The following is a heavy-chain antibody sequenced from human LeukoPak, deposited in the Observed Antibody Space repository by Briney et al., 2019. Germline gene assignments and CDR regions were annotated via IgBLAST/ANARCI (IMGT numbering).Heavy chain of an antibody. D-gene: IGHD3-22*01. J-gene: IGHJ4*02. CDR2: IYHSGST. V-gene: IGHV4-30-2*01. CDR1: GGSISSGGYS. Sequence: PSETLSLTCAVSGGSISSGGYSWSWIRQPPGKGLEWIGYIYHSGSTNYNPSLKSRVTISVDTSKNQFSLKLSSVTAADTAVYYCARGSNYDSSGYPFDYWGQGTLVTVSS. CDR3: ARGSNYDSSGYPFDY.